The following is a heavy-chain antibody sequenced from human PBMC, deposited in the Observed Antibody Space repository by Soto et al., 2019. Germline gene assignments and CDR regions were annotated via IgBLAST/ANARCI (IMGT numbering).Heavy chain of an antibody. CDR3: ARGPARTVYYTGLDP. CDR2: IFYSGNS. D-gene: IGHD3-9*01. Sequence: SETLSLTCTVSGDSVSSYYWTWIRQPPGKGLELIGYIFYSGNSYYNPSLQSRVTISVDTSKNQFSLMLSSVTAADTAIYYCARGPARTVYYTGLDPWGKGTLVTVPS. V-gene: IGHV4-59*02. J-gene: IGHJ5*02. CDR1: GDSVSSYY.